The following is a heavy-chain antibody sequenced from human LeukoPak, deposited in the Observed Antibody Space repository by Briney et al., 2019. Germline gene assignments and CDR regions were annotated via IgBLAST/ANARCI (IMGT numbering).Heavy chain of an antibody. D-gene: IGHD3-10*01. CDR3: AKDLDTMVRGVAY. V-gene: IGHV3-30*02. CDR2: IRYDGSNK. J-gene: IGHJ4*02. CDR1: GFTFSSYG. Sequence: GGSLRLSCAASGFTFSSYGMHWVRQAPGKGLEWVAFIRYDGSNKYYADSVKGRFTISRDNSKNTLYLQMNSLRAEDTAVYYCAKDLDTMVRGVAYWGQGTLVTVSS.